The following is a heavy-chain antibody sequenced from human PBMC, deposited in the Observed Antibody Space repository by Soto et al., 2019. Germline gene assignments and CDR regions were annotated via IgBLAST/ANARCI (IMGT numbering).Heavy chain of an antibody. V-gene: IGHV3-72*01. CDR2: SRNKDHRYST. Sequence: EVQLVESGGGLVQPGGSLRLSCAVSGFTFSDHYMDWVRQAPGKGLEWIGRSRNKDHRYSTQYATSMRGRFTISRDVSQNSLYLQRNSLETEDTSMYYCVRGHNSCDYWGQGALVTVSS. CDR1: GFTFSDHY. CDR3: VRGHNSCDY. J-gene: IGHJ4*02.